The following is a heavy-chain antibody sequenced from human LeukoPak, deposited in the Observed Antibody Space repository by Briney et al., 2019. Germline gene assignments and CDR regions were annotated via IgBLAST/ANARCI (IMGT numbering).Heavy chain of an antibody. V-gene: IGHV3-7*01. CDR2: IKEDGSDK. D-gene: IGHD3/OR15-3a*01. CDR3: ARWTDWYFDL. J-gene: IGHJ2*01. CDR1: GISFSNYW. Sequence: GGSLRLSCAASGISFSNYWMTWIRQAPEKGLQWVANIKEDGSDKNYADSVKGRFTISRDNAKNLLYLQMNSLRAEDTAVYYCARWTDWYFDLWGRGTPVTVSS.